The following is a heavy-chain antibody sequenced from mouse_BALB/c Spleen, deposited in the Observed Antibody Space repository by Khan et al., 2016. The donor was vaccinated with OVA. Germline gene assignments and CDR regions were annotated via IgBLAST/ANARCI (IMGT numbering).Heavy chain of an antibody. D-gene: IGHD2-10*02. CDR1: GFSLSSYS. V-gene: IGHV2-6-4*01. J-gene: IGHJ4*01. CDR3: ARKKYGNYVSMDY. CDR2: IWSGGST. Sequence: VQLQESGPGLVAPSQSLSITCTVSGFSLSSYSVHWVRQPPGKGLEWLGMIWSGGSTDYNSALKSRMSISRDNYKSQVILKMNSLQTDDTAMYYCARKKYGNYVSMDYWGQGTSVTVSS.